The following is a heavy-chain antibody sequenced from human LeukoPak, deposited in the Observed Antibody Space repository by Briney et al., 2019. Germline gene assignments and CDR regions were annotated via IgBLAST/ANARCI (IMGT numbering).Heavy chain of an antibody. Sequence: SETLSLTCTVSGGSISSSSYYWGWIRQPPGKGLEWIGSIYYSGSTNYNPSLKSRVTISVDTSKNQFSLKLSSVTAADTAVYYCARVHYYDSSGYLVDYWGQGTLVTVSS. CDR2: IYYSGST. J-gene: IGHJ4*02. CDR1: GGSISSSSYY. CDR3: ARVHYYDSSGYLVDY. V-gene: IGHV4-39*07. D-gene: IGHD3-22*01.